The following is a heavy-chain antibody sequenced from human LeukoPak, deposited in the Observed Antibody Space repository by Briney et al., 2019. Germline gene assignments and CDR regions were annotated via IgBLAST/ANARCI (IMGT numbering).Heavy chain of an antibody. CDR2: ISAYNGNT. J-gene: IGHJ5*02. V-gene: IGHV1-18*01. D-gene: IGHD2-15*01. Sequence: GVSVKASDTSSGYTFTSYGISWVRQAPGQGLEWMGWISAYNGNTNYAQKLQGRVTMTTDTSTSTAYMEQRSLRSDDTAVYYCARDWGGSSDYRLWFAPRAPRTLVTVSS. CDR1: GYTFTSYG. CDR3: ARDWGGSSDYRLWFAP.